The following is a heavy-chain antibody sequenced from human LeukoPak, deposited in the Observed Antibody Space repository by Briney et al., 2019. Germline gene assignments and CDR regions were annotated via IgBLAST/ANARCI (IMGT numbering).Heavy chain of an antibody. J-gene: IGHJ4*02. Sequence: GGSLRLSCEAFGFTFSSYAMSWVRQAPGKGQEWVSSISGSGGSTYYADSVKGRFSISRDNSKNTLYLQMNSLRAEDTAVYSCAKVLSYYDSSAFDYWGQGTLVTVSS. CDR3: AKVLSYYDSSAFDY. CDR1: GFTFSSYA. V-gene: IGHV3-23*01. CDR2: ISGSGGST. D-gene: IGHD3-22*01.